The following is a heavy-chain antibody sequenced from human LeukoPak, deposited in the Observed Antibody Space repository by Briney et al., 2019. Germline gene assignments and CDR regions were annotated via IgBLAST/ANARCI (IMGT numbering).Heavy chain of an antibody. Sequence: KAGGSLRLSCAASGFTFSSYSMNWVRQAPGKGLEWVSSISSSSSYIYYADSVKGRFTISRDNAKNSLYLQMNSLRAEDTAVYYCARGATDSEEWELPDGDYWGQGTLVTVSS. CDR1: GFTFSSYS. V-gene: IGHV3-21*01. CDR2: ISSSSSYI. CDR3: ARGATDSEEWELPDGDY. D-gene: IGHD1-26*01. J-gene: IGHJ4*02.